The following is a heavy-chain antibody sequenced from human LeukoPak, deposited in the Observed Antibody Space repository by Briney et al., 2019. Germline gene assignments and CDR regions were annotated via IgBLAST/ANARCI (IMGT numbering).Heavy chain of an antibody. CDR1: GFTFSDYY. Sequence: GGSLRLSCAASGFTFSDYYMSWIRQAPGKGLEWVSYISSSGSTIYYADSVKGRFTISRDNAKNSLYLQMNSLRAEDTALYYCASTYGSGSGPPDYWGQGTLVTVSS. CDR3: ASTYGSGSGPPDY. D-gene: IGHD3-10*01. CDR2: ISSSGSTI. V-gene: IGHV3-11*01. J-gene: IGHJ4*02.